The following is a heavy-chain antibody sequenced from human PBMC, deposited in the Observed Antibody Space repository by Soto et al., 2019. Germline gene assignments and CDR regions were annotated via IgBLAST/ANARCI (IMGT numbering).Heavy chain of an antibody. CDR2: ISAYNGNT. V-gene: IGHV1-18*01. D-gene: IGHD1-26*01. J-gene: IGHJ3*02. Sequence: ASVKVSCKASGYTFTSYGISWVRQAPGQGLEWMGWISAYNGNTNYAQKLQGRVTMTTDTSTSTAYMELRSLRSDDTAVYYCANYHVAEWEVRGEAFDIWGQGTMVTVSS. CDR3: ANYHVAEWEVRGEAFDI. CDR1: GYTFTSYG.